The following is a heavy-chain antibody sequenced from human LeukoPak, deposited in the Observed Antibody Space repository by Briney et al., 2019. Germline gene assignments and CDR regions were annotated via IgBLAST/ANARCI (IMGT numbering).Heavy chain of an antibody. Sequence: APVKVSCKVSGYTLTELSMHWVRQAPGKGLEWMGGFDPEDGETIYAQKFQGRVTMTEDTSTDTAYMELSSLRSEDTAVYYCATRIAYYDSSGYSLRYWGQGTLVTVSS. J-gene: IGHJ4*02. CDR1: GYTLTELS. CDR3: ATRIAYYDSSGYSLRY. CDR2: FDPEDGET. V-gene: IGHV1-24*01. D-gene: IGHD3-22*01.